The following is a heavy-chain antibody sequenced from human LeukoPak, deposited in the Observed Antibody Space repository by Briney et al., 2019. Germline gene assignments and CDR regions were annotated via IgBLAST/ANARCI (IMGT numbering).Heavy chain of an antibody. CDR1: GFTFSSYW. CDR2: IKQDGSEK. D-gene: IGHD3-10*01. V-gene: IGHV3-7*01. J-gene: IGHJ4*02. CDR3: ARDITDGSGSYYRSTPFDY. Sequence: GGSLRLSCAASGFTFSSYWMSWVRKAPGKGLEWVANIKQDGSEKYYVDSVKGRFTISRDNAKNSLYLQMNSLRAEDTAVYYCARDITDGSGSYYRSTPFDYWGQGTLVTVSS.